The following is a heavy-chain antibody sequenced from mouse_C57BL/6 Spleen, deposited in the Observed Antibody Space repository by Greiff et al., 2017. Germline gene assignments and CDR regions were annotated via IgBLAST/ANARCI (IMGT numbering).Heavy chain of an antibody. J-gene: IGHJ4*01. D-gene: IGHD2-1*01. CDR2: INPNNGGT. CDR1: GYTFTDYN. Sequence: VQLQQSGPELVKPGASVKMSCKASGYTFTDYNMHWVKQSHGKSLEWIGYINPNNGGTSYNQKFKGKATLTVNKSSSTAYMELRSLTSEDSAVYYCARDGNYVVYAMDYWGQGTSVTVSS. V-gene: IGHV1-22*01. CDR3: ARDGNYVVYAMDY.